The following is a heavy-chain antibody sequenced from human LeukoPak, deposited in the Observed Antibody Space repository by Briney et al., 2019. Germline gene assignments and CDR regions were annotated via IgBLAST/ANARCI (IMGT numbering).Heavy chain of an antibody. D-gene: IGHD1-14*01. Sequence: SQTLSLTCAISGDSVSSNSAAWNWIRQSPSRGLEWLGRTYYRSKWYNDYAVSVKSRITINPDTSKNQFSLQLNSVTPEDTAVYYCARDPNNHSKMPSYYYMDVWGKGTTVTVSS. V-gene: IGHV6-1*01. J-gene: IGHJ6*03. CDR1: GDSVSSNSAA. CDR3: ARDPNNHSKMPSYYYMDV. CDR2: TYYRSKWYN.